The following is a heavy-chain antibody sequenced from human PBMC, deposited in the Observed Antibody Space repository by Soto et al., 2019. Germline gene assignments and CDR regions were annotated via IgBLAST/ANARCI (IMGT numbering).Heavy chain of an antibody. Sequence: PVQPMRIWCKGAGDSFTSYWIGWVRQMHGKGLEWMGIIYPGDSDTRYSPSFQGQVTISADKSISTAYLQWSSLKASDTAMYYCARGGLGIYDSSGYLFGYWGQGTLVTVSS. CDR3: ARGGLGIYDSSGYLFGY. CDR1: GDSFTSYW. J-gene: IGHJ4*02. CDR2: IYPGDSDT. D-gene: IGHD3-22*01. V-gene: IGHV5-51*01.